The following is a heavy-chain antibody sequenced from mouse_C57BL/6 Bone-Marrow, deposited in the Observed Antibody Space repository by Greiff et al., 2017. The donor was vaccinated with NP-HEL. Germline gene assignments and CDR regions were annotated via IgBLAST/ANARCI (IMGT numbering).Heavy chain of an antibody. D-gene: IGHD1-1*01. CDR1: GYTFTSYW. Sequence: VQLQQPGAELVMPGASVKLSCKASGYTFTSYWMHWVKQRPGQGLEWIGEIDPSDSYTNYNQKFKGKSTLTVDKSSSTAYMQLSSLTSEDSAVYYCARRDYYGSSYYFDDWGKGTTLTVSS. CDR3: ARRDYYGSSYYFDD. V-gene: IGHV1-69*01. CDR2: IDPSDSYT. J-gene: IGHJ2*01.